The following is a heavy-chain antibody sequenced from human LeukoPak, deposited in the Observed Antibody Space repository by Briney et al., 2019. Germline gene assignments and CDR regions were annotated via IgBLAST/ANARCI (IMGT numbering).Heavy chain of an antibody. CDR2: ISSSGSTI. J-gene: IGHJ2*01. D-gene: IGHD6-13*01. CDR1: GFTFSDYY. V-gene: IGHV3-11*01. Sequence: GGSLRLSCAASGFTFSDYYMSWIRQAPGKGLEWVSYISSSGSTIHYADSVKGRFTISRDNAKNSLYLQMNSLRAEDTAVYYCASTHSSSWYSYRYFDLWGRGTLVTVSS. CDR3: ASTHSSSWYSYRYFDL.